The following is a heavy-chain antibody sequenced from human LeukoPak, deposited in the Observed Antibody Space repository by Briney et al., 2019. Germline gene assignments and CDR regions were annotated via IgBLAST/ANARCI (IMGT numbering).Heavy chain of an antibody. CDR1: GFTFTSSA. Sequence: GASVKVSCKASGFTFTSSAMQWVRQARGQRLEWIGWIVVGSGNTNYAQKFQERVTITRDMSTSTAYMELSSLRSEDTAVYYCAAAVGYSYGHDAFDIWGQGTMVTVSS. J-gene: IGHJ3*02. CDR3: AAAVGYSYGHDAFDI. V-gene: IGHV1-58*02. D-gene: IGHD5-18*01. CDR2: IVVGSGNT.